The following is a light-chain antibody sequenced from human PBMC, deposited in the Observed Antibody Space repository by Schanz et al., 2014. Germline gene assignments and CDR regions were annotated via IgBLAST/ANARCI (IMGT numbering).Light chain of an antibody. CDR2: DTN. V-gene: IGLV7-46*01. CDR1: TGAVTTGHY. Sequence: QAVVTQEPSLTVSPGGTVTLTCGSSTGAVTTGHYPYWFQQKPGQAPRTLIYDTNNKLSWTPARFSASLLGGKAALTLTGAQPEDEAEYYCLLSYTGANVFGAGTKLTVL. J-gene: IGLJ1*01. CDR3: LLSYTGANV.